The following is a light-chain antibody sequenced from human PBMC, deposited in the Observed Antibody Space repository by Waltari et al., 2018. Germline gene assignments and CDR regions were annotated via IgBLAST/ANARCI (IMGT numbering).Light chain of an antibody. CDR1: QSISGY. Sequence: DIQMTQSPSSLSASVGDRVTITCRASQSISGYLNWYQQKPGIAPKLLIYAASSLQSGVPSRFSGSGSGRDFTLIISSLQPEDFATYSCQQSYSHTRTFGQGTKVEIK. J-gene: IGKJ1*01. CDR2: AAS. CDR3: QQSYSHTRT. V-gene: IGKV1-39*01.